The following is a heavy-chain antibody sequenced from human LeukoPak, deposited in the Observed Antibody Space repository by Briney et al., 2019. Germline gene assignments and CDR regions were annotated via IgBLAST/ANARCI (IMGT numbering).Heavy chain of an antibody. CDR3: ARGAAGTAAQFDY. CDR2: IYYSGST. J-gene: IGHJ4*02. V-gene: IGHV4-30-4*01. CDR1: GGSISSGDYY. Sequence: SQTLSLTCTVSGGSISSGDYYWSWIRQPPGKGLEWIGYIYYSGSTYYNPSLKSRVTISVDTSENQFPLKLSSVTAADTAVYYCARGAAGTAAQFDYWGQGTLVTVSS. D-gene: IGHD6-13*01.